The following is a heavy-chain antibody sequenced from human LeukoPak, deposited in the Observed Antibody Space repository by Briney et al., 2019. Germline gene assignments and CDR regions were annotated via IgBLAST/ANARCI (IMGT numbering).Heavy chain of an antibody. Sequence: GGSLRLSCAASGFTFSAYSMNWVRQAPGKGLEWISYIGISSGNTKYADSVKGRFTTSGDKAKNSLYLQMNSLRVEDTAVYYCARDYKYAFDSWGQGTLVTVSS. CDR3: ARDYKYAFDS. D-gene: IGHD5-24*01. CDR1: GFTFSAYS. CDR2: IGISSGNT. V-gene: IGHV3-48*01. J-gene: IGHJ4*02.